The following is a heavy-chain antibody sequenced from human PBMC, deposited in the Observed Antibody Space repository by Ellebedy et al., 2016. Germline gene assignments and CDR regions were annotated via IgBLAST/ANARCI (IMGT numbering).Heavy chain of an antibody. Sequence: GESLKISXKGSGYSFTSYWISWVRQMPGKGLEWMGRIDPSDSYTNYSPSFQGHVTISADKSIGTAYLQWSSLKASDTAMYYCARVGQWLGYYGMDVWGQGTTVTVSS. CDR2: IDPSDSYT. D-gene: IGHD6-19*01. J-gene: IGHJ6*02. CDR3: ARVGQWLGYYGMDV. CDR1: GYSFTSYW. V-gene: IGHV5-10-1*01.